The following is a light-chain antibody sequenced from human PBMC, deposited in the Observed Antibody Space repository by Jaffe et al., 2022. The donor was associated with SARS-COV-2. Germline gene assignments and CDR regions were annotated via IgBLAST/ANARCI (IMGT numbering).Light chain of an antibody. CDR2: EVS. J-gene: IGLJ2*01. CDR1: SSDVGGYNF. CDR3: SSYTSSSTPVV. Sequence: QSALTQPASVSGSPGQSITISCTGTSSDVGGYNFVSWYQQHPGKAPKLMIYEVSHRPSGVPDRFSGSKSGNTASLTISGLQAEDEADYYCSSYTSSSTPVVFGGGTKLTVL. V-gene: IGLV2-14*01.